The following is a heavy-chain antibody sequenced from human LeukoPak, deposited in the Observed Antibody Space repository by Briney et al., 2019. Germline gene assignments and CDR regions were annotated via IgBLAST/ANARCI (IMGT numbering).Heavy chain of an antibody. CDR2: IVVGSGNT. V-gene: IGHV1-58*02. Sequence: ASVKVSCKASGFTFTSSAMQWVRQARGQRLEWIGWIVVGSGNTNYAQKFQERVTITRDMSTSTAYMELSSLRSEDTAVYYCATWPRPLNAYYYDSSGSKGLDYWGQGTLVTVSS. CDR1: GFTFTSSA. CDR3: ATWPRPLNAYYYDSSGSKGLDY. D-gene: IGHD3-22*01. J-gene: IGHJ4*02.